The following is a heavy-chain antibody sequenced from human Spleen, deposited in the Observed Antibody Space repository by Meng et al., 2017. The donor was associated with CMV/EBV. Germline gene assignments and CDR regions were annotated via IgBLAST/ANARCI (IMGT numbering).Heavy chain of an antibody. J-gene: IGHJ4*02. D-gene: IGHD1-1*01. CDR3: ARGGPLERRGYEF. V-gene: IGHV3-20*04. Sequence: LSLTCAASGFTFDDYGMSWVRQAPGKGLEWVSGINWNGGSTGYADSVKGRFTISRDNAKNSLYLQMNSLRAEDTAFYYCARGGPLERRGYEFWGQGTLVTVSS. CDR2: INWNGGST. CDR1: GFTFDDYG.